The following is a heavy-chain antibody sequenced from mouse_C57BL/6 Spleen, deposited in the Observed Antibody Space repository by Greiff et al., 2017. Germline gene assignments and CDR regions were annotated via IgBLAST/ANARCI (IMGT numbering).Heavy chain of an antibody. CDR1: GYAFSSSW. CDR3: ERKSCGYLSYDMDY. D-gene: IGHD1-2*01. J-gene: IGHJ4*01. Sequence: QVQLQQSGPELVKPGASVKISCKASGYAFSSSWMNWVKQRPGKGLEWIGRIYPGDGDTNYNGKFKGKATLTADKSSSTAYMQLSSLTSEDSAVXFCERKSCGYLSYDMDYWGQGTSVTVSS. CDR2: IYPGDGDT. V-gene: IGHV1-82*01.